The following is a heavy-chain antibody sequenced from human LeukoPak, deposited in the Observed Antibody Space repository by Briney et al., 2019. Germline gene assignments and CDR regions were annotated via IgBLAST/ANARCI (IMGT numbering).Heavy chain of an antibody. D-gene: IGHD3-22*01. CDR1: GYTFTSYD. CDR2: MNPNSGNT. CDR3: ARDGGSGFYYYYGMDV. Sequence: ASVKVSCKVSGYTFTSYDINWVRQATGQGLEWMGWMNPNSGNTGYAQKFQGRVTMTRNTSISTAYMELSSLRSEDTAVYYCARDGGSGFYYYYGMDVWGQGTTVTVSS. V-gene: IGHV1-8*01. J-gene: IGHJ6*02.